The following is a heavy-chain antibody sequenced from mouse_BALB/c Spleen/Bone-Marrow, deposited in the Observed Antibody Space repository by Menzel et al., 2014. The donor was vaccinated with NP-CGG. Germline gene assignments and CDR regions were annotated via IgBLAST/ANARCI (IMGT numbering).Heavy chain of an antibody. J-gene: IGHJ1*01. V-gene: IGHV1-9*01. CDR3: AREDGLWYFDV. Sequence: QVQLKQSGAELMKPGASVKISCKATGYTISSYWIEWVKRRPGHGLEWIGEILPGSGSTDYNEKFKGKATSTADTSSNTAYMQLSSLTSEDSAVYYCAREDGLWYFDVWGAGTTVTVSS. CDR1: GYTISSYW. D-gene: IGHD1-1*01. CDR2: ILPGSGST.